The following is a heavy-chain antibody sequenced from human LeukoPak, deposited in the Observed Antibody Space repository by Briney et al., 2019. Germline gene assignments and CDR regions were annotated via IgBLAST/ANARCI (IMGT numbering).Heavy chain of an antibody. Sequence: PGGSLRLSCAASGFTFSSYWMHWVRQAPGKGLVWVSRINSDGSSTSYADSVKGRFTISRNNAKNTLYLQMNSLRAEDTAVYYCARPPKSGSYSRAFDIWGQGTMVTVSS. D-gene: IGHD1-26*01. CDR1: GFTFSSYW. V-gene: IGHV3-74*01. J-gene: IGHJ3*02. CDR2: INSDGSST. CDR3: ARPPKSGSYSRAFDI.